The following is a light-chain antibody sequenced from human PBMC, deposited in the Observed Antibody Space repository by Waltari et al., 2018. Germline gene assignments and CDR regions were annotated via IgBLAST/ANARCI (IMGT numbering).Light chain of an antibody. J-gene: IGLJ1*01. CDR3: CSYAGSSTSV. CDR1: SSDVGSYNL. Sequence: QSALTQPASVSGSPGQSITISCTGNSSDVGSYNLVSWYQQHPGKAPKLMIYEVSKRPSGVSNRFSGSKSGNTASLTISGLQAEDEADYYCCSYAGSSTSVFGTGTKVTVL. V-gene: IGLV2-23*02. CDR2: EVS.